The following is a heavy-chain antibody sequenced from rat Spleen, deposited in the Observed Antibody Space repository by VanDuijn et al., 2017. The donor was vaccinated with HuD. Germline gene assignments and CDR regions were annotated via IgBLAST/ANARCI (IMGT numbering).Heavy chain of an antibody. D-gene: IGHD1-9*01. J-gene: IGHJ2*01. CDR1: GFNFNDYW. V-gene: IGHV4-2*01. CDR2: VNKDSRTI. CDR3: ARHGYNSYFDY. Sequence: EVKLVESGGGLVQPGRSLKLSCAASGFNFNDYWMGWVRQAPGKGLEWIGEVNKDSRTIKYSPSLKDKFTISRDNAQNTLYLQMSKLGSEDTATYYCARHGYNSYFDYWGQGVMVTVSS.